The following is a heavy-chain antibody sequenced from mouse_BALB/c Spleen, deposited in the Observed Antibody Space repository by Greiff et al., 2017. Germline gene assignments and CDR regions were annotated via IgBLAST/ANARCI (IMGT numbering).Heavy chain of an antibody. CDR3: ARDRDGSWFAY. D-gene: IGHD2-3*01. J-gene: IGHJ3*01. Sequence: VKLVESGPGLVAPSQSLSITCTVSGFSLTSSGVHWVRQPPGKGLEWLGVIWAGGSTNYNSALMSRLSISKDNSKSQVFLKMNSLQNDDTAMYYCARDRDGSWFAYWGQGTLVTVSA. CDR2: IWAGGST. V-gene: IGHV2-9*02. CDR1: GFSLTSSG.